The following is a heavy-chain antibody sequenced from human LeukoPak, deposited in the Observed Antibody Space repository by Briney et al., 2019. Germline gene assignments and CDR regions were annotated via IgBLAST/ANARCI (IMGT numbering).Heavy chain of an antibody. Sequence: SVKVSCKASGGTFSSYAISWVRQAPGQGLEWMGRIIPIFGTANYAQKLQGRVTITADKSTSTAYMELSSLRSEDTAMYYCAALWSGYYPYYYYYMDVWGKGTTVTVSS. CDR1: GGTFSSYA. D-gene: IGHD3-3*01. V-gene: IGHV1-69*06. CDR2: IIPIFGTA. CDR3: AALWSGYYPYYYYYMDV. J-gene: IGHJ6*03.